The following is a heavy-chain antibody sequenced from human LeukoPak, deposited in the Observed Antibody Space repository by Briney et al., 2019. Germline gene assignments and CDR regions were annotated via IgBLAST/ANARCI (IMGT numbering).Heavy chain of an antibody. D-gene: IGHD3-22*01. Sequence: PGGSLRLSCTVSGFTVSSDSMSWVRQAPGKGLEWVSFIYSGGSTHYSDSVKGRFTISRDNSKNTLYLQMNSLRAEDTAVYYCARGDYYDSSGYYSYYYFMDVWGKGTTVTVSS. J-gene: IGHJ6*03. CDR3: ARGDYYDSSGYYSYYYFMDV. V-gene: IGHV3-53*01. CDR1: GFTVSSDS. CDR2: IYSGGST.